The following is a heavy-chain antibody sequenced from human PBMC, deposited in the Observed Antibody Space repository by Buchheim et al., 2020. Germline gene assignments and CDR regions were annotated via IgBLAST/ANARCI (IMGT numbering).Heavy chain of an antibody. Sequence: QVQLQQWGAGLLKPSETLSLTCAVYGGSFSGYYWSWIRQPPGKGLEWIGEINHSGSTNYNPSLKSRVTISADTSKNQLSLKLSSVTAADTAVYYCARGVRYYYDSSGWRFDPWGQGTL. CDR3: ARGVRYYYDSSGWRFDP. J-gene: IGHJ5*02. V-gene: IGHV4-34*01. CDR2: INHSGST. D-gene: IGHD3-22*01. CDR1: GGSFSGYY.